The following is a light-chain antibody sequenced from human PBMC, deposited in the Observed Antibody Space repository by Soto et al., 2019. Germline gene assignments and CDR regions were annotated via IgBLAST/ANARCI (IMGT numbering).Light chain of an antibody. CDR3: GTWDGSMSGGGV. CDR2: DNY. V-gene: IGLV1-51*01. Sequence: QSVLTQPPSVSAAPGQQVTISCSGSNANIGSNSVAWYQQVPGSAPKLLIYDNYHRPSGIPDRFSGSKSGTSATLAITGLRTGDEADYYCGTWDGSMSGGGVFGGGTKVTVL. J-gene: IGLJ3*02. CDR1: NANIGSNS.